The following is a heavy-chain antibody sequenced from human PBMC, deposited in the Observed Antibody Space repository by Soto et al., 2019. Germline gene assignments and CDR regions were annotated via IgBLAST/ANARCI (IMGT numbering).Heavy chain of an antibody. V-gene: IGHV1-8*01. CDR1: GYTFSSYD. Sequence: QVHLVQSGAEVRKPGASVTVSCKASGYTFSSYDMMWVRQAKGQGLEWMGWMNPNSGNTGFAERFQGGVTLHRDTYVSTAYMELSNLRPEDTAVYYCARGRRANFAPWGQGTLVNVSS. CDR3: ARGRRANFAP. CDR2: MNPNSGNT. J-gene: IGHJ5*02.